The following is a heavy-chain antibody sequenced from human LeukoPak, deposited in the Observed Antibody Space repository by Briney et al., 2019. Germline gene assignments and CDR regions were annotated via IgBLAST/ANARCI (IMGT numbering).Heavy chain of an antibody. J-gene: IGHJ4*02. CDR1: GFTFSSYG. CDR3: ARGLSWKDGYHYWSATGDFDY. CDR2: IWYDGSNK. V-gene: IGHV3-33*01. D-gene: IGHD5-12*01. Sequence: GRSLRLSCAASGFTFSSYGMHWVRQAPGKGLEWVAVIWYDGSNKYYADSVKGRFTISRDNSKNTLYLQMNSLRAEDTAVYYCARGLSWKDGYHYWSATGDFDYWGQGTLVTVSS.